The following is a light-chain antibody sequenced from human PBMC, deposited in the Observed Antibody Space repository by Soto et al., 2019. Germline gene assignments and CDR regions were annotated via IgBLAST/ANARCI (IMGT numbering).Light chain of an antibody. Sequence: IQMTQSPSSLSASVGDRVTITCQASQDIAKNLNWYQQKPGKAPKLLIYDASSLQTGVPSRFSGSESATHFSLTISSLQSEDIATYYCQQYDNLLPITFGQGTRLEIK. V-gene: IGKV1-33*01. CDR3: QQYDNLLPIT. CDR2: DAS. J-gene: IGKJ5*01. CDR1: QDIAKN.